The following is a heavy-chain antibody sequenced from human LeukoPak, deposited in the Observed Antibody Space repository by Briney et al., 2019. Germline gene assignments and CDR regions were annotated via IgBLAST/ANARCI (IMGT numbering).Heavy chain of an antibody. CDR1: GYSISSGYY. V-gene: IGHV4-38-2*02. D-gene: IGHD3-10*01. CDR3: ARDKMVRGPFDY. J-gene: IGHJ4*02. Sequence: SETLSLTCTVSGYSISSGYYWGWIRQPPGKGLEWIGSIYHSGSTYYNPSLKSRVTISVDTSKNQFSLKLSSVTAADTAVYYCARDKMVRGPFDYWGQGTLVTVSS. CDR2: IYHSGST.